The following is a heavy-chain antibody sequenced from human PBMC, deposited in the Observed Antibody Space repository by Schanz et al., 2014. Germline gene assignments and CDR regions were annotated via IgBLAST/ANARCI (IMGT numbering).Heavy chain of an antibody. J-gene: IGHJ4*02. CDR2: ISPTGSST. V-gene: IGHV3-11*01. CDR3: VRLDVHDY. CDR1: GFTFSDYY. Sequence: PGGSLRLSCAASGFTFSDYYMSWIRQAPGKGLEWVSNISPTGSSTYYADSVKGRFTISRDNSKNTLYLQMNSLRAEDTAVYYCVRLDVHDYWGQGTLVTVSA. D-gene: IGHD3-16*01.